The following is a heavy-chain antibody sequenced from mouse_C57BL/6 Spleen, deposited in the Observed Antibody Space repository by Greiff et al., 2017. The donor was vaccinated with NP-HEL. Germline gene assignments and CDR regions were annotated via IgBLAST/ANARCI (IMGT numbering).Heavy chain of an antibody. Sequence: ESGPGLVKPSQSLSLTCSVTGYSFTSGYYWNWIRQFPGNKLELMGYISYDGSTNYNPSLKNRITITRDTSKNQFYLKLNSVTTEDTATYYCARGGYDGYRYYAMDGWGQGTSVTVAS. CDR1: GYSFTSGYY. CDR2: ISYDGST. D-gene: IGHD2-3*01. J-gene: IGHJ4*01. V-gene: IGHV3-6*01. CDR3: ARGGYDGYRYYAMDG.